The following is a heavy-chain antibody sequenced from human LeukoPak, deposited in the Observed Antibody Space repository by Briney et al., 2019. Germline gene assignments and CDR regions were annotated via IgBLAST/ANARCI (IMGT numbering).Heavy chain of an antibody. D-gene: IGHD3-3*01. Sequence: GTSVKVSCKAPGFTFTSSAMQWVRQARGQRLEWIGWIVVGSGNTNYAQKFQERVTITRDMSTSTAYMELSSLRSEDTAVYYCAAGPSYDFWSGYDFDYWGQGTLVTVSS. J-gene: IGHJ4*02. CDR3: AAGPSYDFWSGYDFDY. CDR2: IVVGSGNT. V-gene: IGHV1-58*02. CDR1: GFTFTSSA.